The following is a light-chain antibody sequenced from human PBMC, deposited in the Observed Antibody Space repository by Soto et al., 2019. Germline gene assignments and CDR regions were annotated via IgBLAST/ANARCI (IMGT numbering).Light chain of an antibody. Sequence: AIHVTQSPSSLSASVGDRVTITCLASQDIRGALAWYQQKPGKPPKLLIYDVSTLENGVPSRFSGDSSGTQFTLTISGLQPEDFGTYYCQQFNSYPVNFGHGTRLDIK. CDR1: QDIRGA. CDR3: QQFNSYPVN. J-gene: IGKJ5*01. V-gene: IGKV1-13*02. CDR2: DVS.